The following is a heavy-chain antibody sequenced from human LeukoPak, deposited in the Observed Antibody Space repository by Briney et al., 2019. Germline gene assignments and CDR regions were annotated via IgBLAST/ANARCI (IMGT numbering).Heavy chain of an antibody. D-gene: IGHD5-18*01. CDR3: ARLQRGYSYAYYYYHYMDV. CDR1: GGSISSSSYY. J-gene: IGHJ6*03. V-gene: IGHV4-39*01. CDR2: IYYSGST. Sequence: SETLSLTCTVSGGSISSSSYYWGWIRQPPGKGVVWNGSIYYSGSTYYNPTLKTRVTISVDTSKNQFSLKLSSVTAADTAVYYCARLQRGYSYAYYYYHYMDVWGKGTTVTVSS.